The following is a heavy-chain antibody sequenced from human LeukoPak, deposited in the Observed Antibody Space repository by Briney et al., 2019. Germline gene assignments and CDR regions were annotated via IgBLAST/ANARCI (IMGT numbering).Heavy chain of an antibody. CDR1: GFTVSSNY. CDR3: ARDAADYYYDSSGYHYYFDY. J-gene: IGHJ4*02. D-gene: IGHD3-22*01. CDR2: IYSGGST. Sequence: GESLRLSCAASGFTVSSNYMSWVRQAPGKGLEWVSVIYSGGSTYYADSVKGRFTISRDNSKNTLYLQMNSLRAEDTAVYYCARDAADYYYDSSGYHYYFDYWGQGTLVTVSS. V-gene: IGHV3-66*01.